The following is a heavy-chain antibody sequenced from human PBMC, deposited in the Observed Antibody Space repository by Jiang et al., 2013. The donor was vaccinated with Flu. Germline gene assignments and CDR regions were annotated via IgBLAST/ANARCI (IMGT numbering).Heavy chain of an antibody. CDR3: ARAPYYYDSSGYYDY. CDR1: GGSISSSNW. CDR2: IYHSGST. Sequence: GSGLVKPSGTLSLTCAVSGGSISSSNWWSWVRQPPGKGLEWIGEIYHSGSTNYNPSLKSRVTISVDKSKNQFSLKLSSVTAADTAVYYCARAPYYYDSSGYYDYWGQGTLVTVSS. J-gene: IGHJ4*02. D-gene: IGHD3-22*01. V-gene: IGHV4-4*02.